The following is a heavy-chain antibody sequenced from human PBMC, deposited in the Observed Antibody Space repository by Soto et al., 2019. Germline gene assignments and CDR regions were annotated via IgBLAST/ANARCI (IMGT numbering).Heavy chain of an antibody. V-gene: IGHV1-18*04. Sequence: QVQLVQSGAEVKKPGASVKVSCKASGYTFTSYGISWSRQAPGQGLEWMGWTSAYNGNTNYAQKLQGRVTMTTDTSTSTAYMELRSLRADDTALYYCGRDLSYSFGVVITDYYGRDVWGQGTTVAVSS. CDR1: GYTFTSYG. J-gene: IGHJ6*01. CDR3: GRDLSYSFGVVITDYYGRDV. D-gene: IGHD3-3*01. CDR2: TSAYNGNT.